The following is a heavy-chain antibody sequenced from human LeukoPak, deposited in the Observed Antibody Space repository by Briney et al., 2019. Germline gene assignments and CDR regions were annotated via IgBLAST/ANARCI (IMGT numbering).Heavy chain of an antibody. J-gene: IGHJ4*02. V-gene: IGHV3-64*02. CDR3: AKVGGRFDY. Sequence: PGGSLRLSCVAFGFTFSTCPMHWVRQAPGKGLELVSSTDSNGGRTYYADSMKGRFTMSRDNSKNTVYLQMDSLRVEDMAVYYCAKVGGRFDYWGQGTLVTVSS. CDR2: TDSNGGRT. D-gene: IGHD3-16*01. CDR1: GFTFSTCP.